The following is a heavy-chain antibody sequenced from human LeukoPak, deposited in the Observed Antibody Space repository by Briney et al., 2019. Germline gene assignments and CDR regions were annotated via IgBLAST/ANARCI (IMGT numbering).Heavy chain of an antibody. CDR3: ARENLWFGELDYYYYYMDV. CDR2: IIPIFGTA. D-gene: IGHD3-10*01. Sequence: WSSVKVSCKASGGTFSSYAISWVRQAPGQGLEWMGRIIPIFGTANYAQKFQGRVTITTDESTSTAYMKLSSLRSEDTAVYYYARENLWFGELDYYYYYMDVWGKGTTVTVSS. CDR1: GGTFSSYA. J-gene: IGHJ6*03. V-gene: IGHV1-69*05.